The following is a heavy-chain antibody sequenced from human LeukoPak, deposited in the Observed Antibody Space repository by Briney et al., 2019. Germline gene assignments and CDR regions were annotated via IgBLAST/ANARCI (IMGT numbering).Heavy chain of an antibody. CDR3: ARPYSRSWDHAFDI. D-gene: IGHD6-13*01. J-gene: IGHJ3*02. V-gene: IGHV4-59*08. CDR2: IYYSGST. Sequence: PSETLSLTCTVSGGSISSYYWSWIRQPPGEGLEWIGYIYYSGSTNYNPSLKSRVTISVDTSKNQFSLKLSSVTAADTAVYYCARPYSRSWDHAFDIWGQGTMVTVSS. CDR1: GGSISSYY.